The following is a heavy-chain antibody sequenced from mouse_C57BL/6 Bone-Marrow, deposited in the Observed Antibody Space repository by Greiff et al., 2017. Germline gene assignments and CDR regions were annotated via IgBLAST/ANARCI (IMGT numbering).Heavy chain of an antibody. CDR2: IDPSDSYT. V-gene: IGHV1-59*01. CDR1: GYTFTSYW. Sequence: VQLQQPGAELVRPGTSVKLSCKASGYTFTSYWMHWVKQRPGQGLEWIGVIDPSDSYTNYNQKFKGKATLTVDTSSSTAYMQLSSLTSEDSAVYYCARFGYGYYSYYFDYWGQGTTLTVSS. J-gene: IGHJ2*01. CDR3: ARFGYGYYSYYFDY. D-gene: IGHD2-3*01.